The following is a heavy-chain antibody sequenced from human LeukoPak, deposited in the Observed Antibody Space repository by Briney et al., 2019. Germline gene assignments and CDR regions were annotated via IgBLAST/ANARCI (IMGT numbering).Heavy chain of an antibody. CDR1: GGSISSGSYY. V-gene: IGHV4-61*02. CDR2: IYASGST. Sequence: PSETLSLTCTVSGGSISSGSYYWSWIREPAGKGLEWSGRIYASGSTNYNPSLESRATMSVDTSKNQFSLKLSSVTAADTAVYYCARVSWIAAAGYYYYMDVWGKGTTVTVSS. D-gene: IGHD6-25*01. J-gene: IGHJ6*03. CDR3: ARVSWIAAAGYYYYMDV.